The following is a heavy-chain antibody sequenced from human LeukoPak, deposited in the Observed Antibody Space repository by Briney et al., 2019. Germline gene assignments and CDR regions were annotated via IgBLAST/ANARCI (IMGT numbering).Heavy chain of an antibody. CDR2: ISLYNAKT. CDR3: ARLGVAGDPSSAEYLQH. J-gene: IGHJ1*01. Sequence: ASVKVSCKASGYTFTSYAISWVRQAPGQGLDWMGWISLYNAKTNYAQKLQGRVTMTTDTSTSTAHMELMSLRSDDTAVYYCARLGVAGDPSSAEYLQHWGQGTLVTVSS. D-gene: IGHD6-19*01. V-gene: IGHV1-18*01. CDR1: GYTFTSYA.